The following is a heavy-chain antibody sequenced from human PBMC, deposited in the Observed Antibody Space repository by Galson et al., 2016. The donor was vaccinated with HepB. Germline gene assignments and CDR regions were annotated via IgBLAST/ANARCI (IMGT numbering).Heavy chain of an antibody. V-gene: IGHV3-66*01. CDR3: ASCSSWYGRCAFDI. Sequence: SLRLSCAASGFTVSSNYMSWVRQAPGKGLEWVSVIYSGGTTKYADSVKDRFTISRDNSKNSLYLQMNSLRAEDTAMYYCASCSSWYGRCAFDIWGQGTMVTVSS. D-gene: IGHD6-13*01. CDR1: GFTVSSNY. J-gene: IGHJ3*02. CDR2: IYSGGTT.